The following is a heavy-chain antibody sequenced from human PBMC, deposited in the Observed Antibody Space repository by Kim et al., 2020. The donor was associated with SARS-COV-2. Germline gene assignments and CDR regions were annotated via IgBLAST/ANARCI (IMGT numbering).Heavy chain of an antibody. Sequence: GGSLRLSCAASGFTFSSYAMHWVRQAPGKGLEWVAVISYDGSNKYYADSVKGRFTISRDNSKNTLYLQMNSLRAEDTAVYYCARDQGDGDYPYNWFDPWGQGTLVSVSS. D-gene: IGHD4-17*01. V-gene: IGHV3-30*04. CDR3: ARDQGDGDYPYNWFDP. J-gene: IGHJ5*02. CDR1: GFTFSSYA. CDR2: ISYDGSNK.